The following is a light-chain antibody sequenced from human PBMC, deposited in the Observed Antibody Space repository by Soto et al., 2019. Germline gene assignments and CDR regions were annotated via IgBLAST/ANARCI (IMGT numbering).Light chain of an antibody. V-gene: IGKV3-20*01. J-gene: IGKJ4*01. CDR3: QQYGSSPPLT. CDR1: QSVSSSY. CDR2: GAS. Sequence: EIVLTQSPGTLSLSPGERATLSCRASQSVSSSYLAWYQQKPGQAPRLLIYGASNRATGIPARFSGSGSATDFTLTISRLEPEDLAGYYCQQYGSSPPLTFGGGTKGEIK.